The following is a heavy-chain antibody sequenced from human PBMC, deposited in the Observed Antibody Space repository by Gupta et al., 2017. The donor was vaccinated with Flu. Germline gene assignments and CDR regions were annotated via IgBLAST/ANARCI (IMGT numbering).Heavy chain of an antibody. CDR3: AKAKWEKGVGEAFDM. V-gene: IGHV3-9*01. CDR2: ITWNSGST. J-gene: IGHJ3*02. D-gene: IGHD1-26*01. Sequence: DYAMHWVRQRPGKGLEWVSIITWNSGSTEYADSVKGRFTISRDNAKSSLYLQMNSLRDEDTAFYYCAKAKWEKGVGEAFDMWGQGTMVTVSS. CDR1: DYA.